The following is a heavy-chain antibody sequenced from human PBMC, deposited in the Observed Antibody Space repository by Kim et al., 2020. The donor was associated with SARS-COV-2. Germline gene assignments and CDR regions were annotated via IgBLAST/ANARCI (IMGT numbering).Heavy chain of an antibody. Sequence: YNPSLKSRVTISVDTSKNQFSLKLSSVTAADTAVYYCATEARWELRAFDIWGQGTMVTVSS. V-gene: IGHV4-4*09. CDR3: ATEARWELRAFDI. D-gene: IGHD1-26*01. J-gene: IGHJ3*02.